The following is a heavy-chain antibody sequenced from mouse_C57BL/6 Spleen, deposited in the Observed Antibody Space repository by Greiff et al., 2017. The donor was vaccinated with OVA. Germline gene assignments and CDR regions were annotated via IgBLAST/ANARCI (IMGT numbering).Heavy chain of an antibody. CDR3: ARNGDWDGYFDV. V-gene: IGHV1-26*01. D-gene: IGHD4-1*01. Sequence: VQLQQSGPELVKPGASVKISCKASGYTFTDYYMNWVKQSHGKSLEWIGDINPNNGGTSYNQKFKGKATLTVDKSSSTAYMELRSLTSEDSAVYYCARNGDWDGYFDVWGTGTTVTVSS. J-gene: IGHJ1*03. CDR2: INPNNGGT. CDR1: GYTFTDYY.